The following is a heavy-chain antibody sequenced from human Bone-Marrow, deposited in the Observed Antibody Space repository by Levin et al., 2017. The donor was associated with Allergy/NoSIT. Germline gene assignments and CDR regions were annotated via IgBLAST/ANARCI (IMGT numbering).Heavy chain of an antibody. CDR1: GFVFRNYA. D-gene: IGHD4/OR15-4a*01. Sequence: GESLKISCAASGFVFRNYAMMWVRQAPGKGLEWVSSITGSGSGTYYVDSVKGRFTISRDNSKNTLYLQMGSLRAEDTAVYYCAKGKRDGAVDSFDPWGQGTLVTVSP. CDR2: ITGSGSGT. J-gene: IGHJ5*02. V-gene: IGHV3-23*01. CDR3: AKGKRDGAVDSFDP.